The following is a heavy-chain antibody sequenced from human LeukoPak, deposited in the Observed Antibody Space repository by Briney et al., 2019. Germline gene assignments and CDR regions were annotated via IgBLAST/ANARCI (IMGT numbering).Heavy chain of an antibody. J-gene: IGHJ4*02. CDR3: ARAWELLYYFDY. D-gene: IGHD1-26*01. CDR1: GFTFSSYA. Sequence: PVGSLRLSCAASGFTFSSYAMSWVRQAPGKGLEWVSAISGSGGSTYYADSVKGRFTISRDNSKNTLYLQMNSLRAEDTAVYYCARAWELLYYFDYWGQGTLVTVSS. V-gene: IGHV3-23*01. CDR2: ISGSGGST.